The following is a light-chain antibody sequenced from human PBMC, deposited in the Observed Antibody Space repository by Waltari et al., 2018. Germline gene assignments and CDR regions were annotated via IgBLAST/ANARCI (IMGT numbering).Light chain of an antibody. CDR1: QGMTNG. CDR3: QQYDNYWT. CDR2: KAC. V-gene: IGKV1-5*03. Sequence: CRASQGMTNGLAWYQQKPGKAPKLLIYKACNCESGVPSRFSGSGSGTECTLTISSLQPDDFAAYYCQQYDNYWTFGQGTKVEIK. J-gene: IGKJ1*01.